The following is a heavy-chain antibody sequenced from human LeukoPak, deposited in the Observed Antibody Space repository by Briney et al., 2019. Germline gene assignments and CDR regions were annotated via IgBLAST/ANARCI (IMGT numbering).Heavy chain of an antibody. CDR2: ISHSGTT. J-gene: IGHJ4*02. D-gene: IGHD2/OR15-2a*01. Sequence: KTGGSLRLSCAAPGFTVSSNYMSWVRQAPGKGLEWIGEISHSGTTNYNPSLRSRVTMFLDRANNQFSLSLTSVTAADSAVYYCTRENRPFCPFAYWGQGVLVTVSS. CDR1: GFTVSSNY. CDR3: TRENRPFCPFAY. V-gene: IGHV4-4*02.